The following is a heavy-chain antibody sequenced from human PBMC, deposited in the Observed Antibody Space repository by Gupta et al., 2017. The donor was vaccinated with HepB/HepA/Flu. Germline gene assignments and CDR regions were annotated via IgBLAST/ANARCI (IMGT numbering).Heavy chain of an antibody. V-gene: IGHV3-48*03. Sequence: EVQLVESGGGLVQPGGSLRLSCAASGFTFSLYAMNWVRQAPGKGLEWVSYISTSGTTIYYADSVKGRFTISRDNAKNSLYLQMNSLRAEDTAVYYCARVGDTGTYLDYWGQGTLVTVSS. CDR1: GFTFSLYA. CDR2: ISTSGTTI. D-gene: IGHD1-26*01. CDR3: ARVGDTGTYLDY. J-gene: IGHJ4*02.